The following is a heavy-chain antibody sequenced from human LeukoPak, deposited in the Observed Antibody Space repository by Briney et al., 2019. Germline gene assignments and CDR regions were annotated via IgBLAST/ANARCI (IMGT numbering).Heavy chain of an antibody. CDR1: GYTFTSYG. V-gene: IGHV1-18*01. Sequence: ASVKVSCKASGYTFTSYGISWVRQAPGQGLEWMGWISAYNGNTNYAQKLQGRVTMTTDTSTSTAYMELRSLRSDDTAVYYCARDQTWSDYVWGSYRHFDYWGQGTLVTVSS. CDR2: ISAYNGNT. D-gene: IGHD3-16*02. J-gene: IGHJ4*02. CDR3: ARDQTWSDYVWGSYRHFDY.